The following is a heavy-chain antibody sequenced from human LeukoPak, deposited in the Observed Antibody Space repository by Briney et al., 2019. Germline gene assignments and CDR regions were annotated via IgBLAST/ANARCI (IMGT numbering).Heavy chain of an antibody. CDR2: IYYSGST. CDR1: GGSISSGGYY. CDR3: AREKLQYYFDY. Sequence: SETLSLTCTVSGGSISSGGYYWSWIRQHPGKGLEWIGYIYYSGSTYYNPSLKSRVTISVDTSKNQFSLKLSSATAADTAVYYCAREKLQYYFDYWGQGTLVTVSS. J-gene: IGHJ4*02. V-gene: IGHV4-31*03. D-gene: IGHD2-15*01.